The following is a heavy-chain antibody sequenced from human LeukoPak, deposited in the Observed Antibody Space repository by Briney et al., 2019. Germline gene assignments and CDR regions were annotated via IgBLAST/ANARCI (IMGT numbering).Heavy chain of an antibody. CDR2: ISSSSSTI. CDR1: GFTFSSYS. V-gene: IGHV3-48*02. Sequence: GGSLRLSCAASGFTFSSYSMNWVRQAPGKGLEWVSYISSSSSTIYYADSVKGRFTISRDNAKNSLYLQMNSLRDEDTAVYYCASAGGQCSGDSCLEYFQHWGQGTLVTVSS. D-gene: IGHD2-15*01. J-gene: IGHJ1*01. CDR3: ASAGGQCSGDSCLEYFQH.